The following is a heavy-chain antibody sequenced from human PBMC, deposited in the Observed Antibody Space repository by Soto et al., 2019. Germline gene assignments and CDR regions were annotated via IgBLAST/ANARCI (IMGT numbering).Heavy chain of an antibody. CDR3: ARGLYDFWSGPTHFDY. Sequence: SETLSLTCAVYGGSLSGYYWSWIRQPPGKGLEWIGEINHSGSTNYNPSLKSRVTISVDTSKNQFSLKLSSVTAADTAVYYCARGLYDFWSGPTHFDYWGQGTLVTVSS. D-gene: IGHD3-3*01. CDR1: GGSLSGYY. V-gene: IGHV4-34*01. J-gene: IGHJ4*02. CDR2: INHSGST.